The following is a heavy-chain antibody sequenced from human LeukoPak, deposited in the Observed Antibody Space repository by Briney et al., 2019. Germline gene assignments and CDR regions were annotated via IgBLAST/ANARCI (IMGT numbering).Heavy chain of an antibody. Sequence: GGSLRLSCAASGFTFSSYAMSWVRQALGKGLEWVSSISGSGGSTYYADSVKGRFTIYRDNSKNKLYMQMNSLRAEDTAVYYCASSGYSDYWGQGTLVTVSS. CDR3: ASSGYSDY. J-gene: IGHJ4*02. V-gene: IGHV3-23*01. CDR1: GFTFSSYA. D-gene: IGHD3-22*01. CDR2: ISGSGGST.